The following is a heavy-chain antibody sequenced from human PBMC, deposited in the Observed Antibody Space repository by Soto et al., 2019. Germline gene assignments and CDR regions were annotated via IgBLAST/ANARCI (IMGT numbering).Heavy chain of an antibody. J-gene: IGHJ4*02. D-gene: IGHD6-19*01. CDR1: GGSISSTNW. V-gene: IGHV4-4*02. CDR2: IYHSGST. Sequence: QVQLQESGPGLVKPSGTLSLTCAVSGGSISSTNWWSWVRQPPGKGLEWIGEIYHSGSTNSNPPLNSRVTVSVDKSKNQFSLILNPVTAADTAVYYCAWGQWLAFDYWGQGTLVTVSP. CDR3: AWGQWLAFDY.